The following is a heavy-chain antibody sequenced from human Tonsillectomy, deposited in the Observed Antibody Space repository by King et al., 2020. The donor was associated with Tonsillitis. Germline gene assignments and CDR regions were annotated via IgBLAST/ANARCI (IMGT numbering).Heavy chain of an antibody. J-gene: IGHJ4*02. CDR1: GFTFDDYA. D-gene: IGHD6-13*01. CDR3: AKDMEATGIAAAGGFDY. Sequence: VQLVESGGGLVQPGRSLRLSCAASGFTFDDYAMHWVRQAPGKGLEWVSGISWNRVYIGYADSVKGRFTISRDNAKNSLYLQMNSLRAEDTALYYCAKDMEATGIAAAGGFDYWGQGTLVTVSS. V-gene: IGHV3-9*01. CDR2: ISWNRVYI.